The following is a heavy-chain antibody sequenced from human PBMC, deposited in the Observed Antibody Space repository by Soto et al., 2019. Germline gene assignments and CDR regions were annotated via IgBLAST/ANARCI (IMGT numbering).Heavy chain of an antibody. CDR2: IYSGGST. J-gene: IGHJ4*02. CDR3: ARGYSSSWRHFDS. CDR1: GFTVSSNY. D-gene: IGHD6-13*01. V-gene: IGHV3-53*04. Sequence: EVQLVESGGGLVQPGGSLRLSCAASGFTVSSNYMSWVRQAPGKGLGWVSVIYSGGSTYYADSVKGRFTISRHNSKNTLYLQMNSLRAEDTAVYYCARGYSSSWRHFDSWGQGTLVTVSS.